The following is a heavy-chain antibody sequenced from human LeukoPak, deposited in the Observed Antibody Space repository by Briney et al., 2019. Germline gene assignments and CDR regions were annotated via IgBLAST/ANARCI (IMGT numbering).Heavy chain of an antibody. Sequence: VGQAPGXGREGMGWSNPNSGGTNYVQKFQGRGTITRETANNKAYMEVRRLTSDDTAVYYCARERRTLAVAGDAVDIWGQGTMVPVS. V-gene: IGHV1-2*02. D-gene: IGHD6-19*01. CDR2: SNPNSGGT. J-gene: IGHJ3*02. CDR3: ARERRTLAVAGDAVDI.